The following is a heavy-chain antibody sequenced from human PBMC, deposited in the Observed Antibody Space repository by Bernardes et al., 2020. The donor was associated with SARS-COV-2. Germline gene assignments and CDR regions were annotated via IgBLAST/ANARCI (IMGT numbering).Heavy chain of an antibody. J-gene: IGHJ5*02. D-gene: IGHD3-22*01. CDR1: GASLSRDYY. CDR2: VSYTGTT. CDR3: ARSPTDSSAFAPPIFP. Sequence: SLRLTCSVSGASLSRDYYWSWIRQLPKKGLEWLGYVSYTGTTYYNSSLKSRLSISVDTSATQFSLRLSSVTAADTAVYYCARSPTDSSAFAPPIFPWGPGAVVTVSS. V-gene: IGHV4-31*03.